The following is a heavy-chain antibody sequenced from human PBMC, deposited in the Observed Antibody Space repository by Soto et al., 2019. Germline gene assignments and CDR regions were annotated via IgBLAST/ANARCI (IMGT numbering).Heavy chain of an antibody. CDR2: INQSGSP. J-gene: IGHJ6*03. D-gene: IGHD4-17*01. CDR3: ARLADYGDYGTYYYYMDV. CDR1: SGTISSSNW. Sequence: SETLSLTCAVSSGTISSSNWWTWVRQPPGKGLEWIGEINQSGSPNYNPSLRSRVTISVDTSKNQFSLKLSSVTAADTAVYYCARLADYGDYGTYYYYMDVWGKGTTVTVSS. V-gene: IGHV4-4*02.